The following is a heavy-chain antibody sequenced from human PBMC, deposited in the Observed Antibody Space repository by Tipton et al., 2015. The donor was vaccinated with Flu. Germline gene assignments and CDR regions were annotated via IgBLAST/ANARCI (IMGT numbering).Heavy chain of an antibody. CDR3: AKVSDTVALGGY. Sequence: SGFTFSSYGMHWVRQAPGKGLEWVAFIRYDGSNKYYADSVKGRFTISRDNSKNTLYLQMNSLRAEDTAVYYCAKVSDTVALGGYWGQGTLVTVSS. CDR1: GFTFSSYG. CDR2: IRYDGSNK. J-gene: IGHJ4*02. V-gene: IGHV3-30*02. D-gene: IGHD4-23*01.